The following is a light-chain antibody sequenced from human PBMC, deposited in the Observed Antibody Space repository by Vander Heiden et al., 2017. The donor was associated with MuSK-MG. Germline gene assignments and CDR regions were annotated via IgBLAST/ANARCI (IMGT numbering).Light chain of an antibody. CDR1: QSILKSDGKSY. V-gene: IGKV2D-29*01. J-gene: IGKJ2*01. CDR3: MQSVDLPYT. CDR2: ELF. Sequence: IMITQTPLSLSVTAGQPASISCKSCQSILKSDGKSYLYWYLQRPGQPPRLLIHELFNRVSGVPERCSGSGSDTDFTLEISRVEDEDVGVYYCMQSVDLPYTFGEGTKLELK.